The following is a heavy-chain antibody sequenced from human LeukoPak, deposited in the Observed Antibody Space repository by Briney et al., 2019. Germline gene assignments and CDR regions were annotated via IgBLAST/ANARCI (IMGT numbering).Heavy chain of an antibody. V-gene: IGHV3-30*02. D-gene: IGHD4-23*01. CDR2: VRNDGFDT. Sequence: PGGSLRLSCVTSGLTFTNHGFHWLRQSAGRGLEWVAFVRNDGFDTYHSNSVKGRFSISRDDSKNTVYLQMNSLRAEDTALYYCARDRGKDYFGDWGQGTQVTVSS. J-gene: IGHJ4*02. CDR3: ARDRGKDYFGD. CDR1: GLTFTNHG.